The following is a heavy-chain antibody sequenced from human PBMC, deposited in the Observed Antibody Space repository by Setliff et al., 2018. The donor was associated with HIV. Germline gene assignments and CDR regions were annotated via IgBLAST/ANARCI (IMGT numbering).Heavy chain of an antibody. V-gene: IGHV3-73*01. CDR1: GFTFSGSA. J-gene: IGHJ5*02. CDR3: AKEGNSVDNWLDP. CDR2: IRNKGNSYAT. D-gene: IGHD1-26*01. Sequence: PGGSLRLSCAASGFTFSGSAVHWVRQASGRGLEWVGRIRNKGNSYATTYAASVKGRFTISRDDSKNTAFLQMNSLKTEDTAVYYCAKEGNSVDNWLDPWGPGTLVTVSS.